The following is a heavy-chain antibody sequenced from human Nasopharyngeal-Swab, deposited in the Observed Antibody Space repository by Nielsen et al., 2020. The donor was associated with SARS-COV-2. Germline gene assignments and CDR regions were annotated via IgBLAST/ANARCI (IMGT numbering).Heavy chain of an antibody. V-gene: IGHV1-69*06. J-gene: IGHJ4*02. CDR3: ARAFPGSSGWYPFDY. D-gene: IGHD6-19*01. CDR2: IIPIFGTA. CDR1: GGTFSSYA. Sequence: SVKVSCKASGGTFSSYAISWVRQAPGQGLEWMGGIIPIFGTANYAQKFQGRVTITADKSTSTAYMELSSLRAEDTAVYYCARAFPGSSGWYPFDYWGQGTLVTVSS.